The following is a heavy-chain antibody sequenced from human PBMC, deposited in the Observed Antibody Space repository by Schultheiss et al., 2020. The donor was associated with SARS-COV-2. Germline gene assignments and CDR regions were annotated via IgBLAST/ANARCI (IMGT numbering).Heavy chain of an antibody. J-gene: IGHJ3*02. CDR1: GGSISSYY. CDR3: ARQSAGSQGAFDI. CDR2: ILYSGST. D-gene: IGHD1-26*01. Sequence: SQTLSLTCTVSGGSISSYYWSWIRQPPGKGLEWIGSILYSGSTNYNPSLKSRATISFDTSKNQFSLKLSSVTAADTAVYYCARQSAGSQGAFDIWGQGTMVTVSS. V-gene: IGHV4-59*01.